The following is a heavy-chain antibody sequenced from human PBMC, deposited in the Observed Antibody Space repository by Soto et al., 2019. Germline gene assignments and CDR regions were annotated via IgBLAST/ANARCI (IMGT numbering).Heavy chain of an antibody. J-gene: IGHJ4*02. CDR1: GGSFKSGSYS. V-gene: IGHV4-61*01. D-gene: IGHD3-3*01. CDR3: ARDFAYFDS. Sequence: SETLSLTCTVSGGSFKSGSYSWSWVRQPPGKGLEWIGYVYRTGRTSYNPSLKSRVSISMDTSKNQFSLNLDSVTAADTAVYFCARDFAYFDSWGQGTLVTVSS. CDR2: VYRTGRT.